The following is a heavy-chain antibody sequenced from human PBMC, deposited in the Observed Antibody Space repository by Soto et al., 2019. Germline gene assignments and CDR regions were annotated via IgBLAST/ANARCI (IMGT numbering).Heavy chain of an antibody. CDR2: IKQDGSEK. Sequence: QPGGSLRLSCAASGFTFSSYWMSWVRQAPGKGLEWVANIKQDGSEKYYVDSVKGRFTISRDNAKNSLYLQMNSLRAEDTAVYYCARVIAARLHYYYGMDVWGQGTTVTVSS. D-gene: IGHD6-6*01. J-gene: IGHJ6*02. V-gene: IGHV3-7*05. CDR1: GFTFSSYW. CDR3: ARVIAARLHYYYGMDV.